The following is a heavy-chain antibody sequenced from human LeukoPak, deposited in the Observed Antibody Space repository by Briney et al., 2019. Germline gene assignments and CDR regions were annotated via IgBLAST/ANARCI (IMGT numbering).Heavy chain of an antibody. D-gene: IGHD6-19*01. CDR1: GGSISGSDNY. CDR3: ARHVKIPVAGFDY. Sequence: PSETLSLTCTASGGSISGSDNYWGWIRQPPGKGLEWILSIYYGGTTYYNPSLKSRVTKSVDTSKNQFSLNLYSVTAADTAIYYCARHVKIPVAGFDYWGQGTPVTVSS. V-gene: IGHV4-39*01. J-gene: IGHJ4*02. CDR2: IYYGGTT.